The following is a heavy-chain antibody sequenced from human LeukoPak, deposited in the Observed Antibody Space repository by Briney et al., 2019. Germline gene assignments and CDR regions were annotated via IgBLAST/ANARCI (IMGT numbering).Heavy chain of an antibody. J-gene: IGHJ5*02. V-gene: IGHV1-18*01. D-gene: IGHD3-3*01. CDR3: ARDRTRNYDFWSGPQPDWFDP. Sequence: ASVKVSCKASGYTFTSYGISWVRQAPGQGLEWMGWISAYNGNTNYAQKLQGRVTMTTDTSTSTAYMERRSLRSDDTAVYYCARDRTRNYDFWSGPQPDWFDPWGQGTLVTVSS. CDR1: GYTFTSYG. CDR2: ISAYNGNT.